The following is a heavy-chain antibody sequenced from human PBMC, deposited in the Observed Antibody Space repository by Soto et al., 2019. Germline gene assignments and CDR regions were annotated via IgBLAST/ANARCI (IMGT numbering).Heavy chain of an antibody. CDR1: GYTFTSYG. CDR3: ARPPIPECSSTSCSAGWFDP. CDR2: ISAYNGNT. Sequence: GPSVKVSCKASGYTFTSYGISWVRQAPGQGLEWMGWISAYNGNTNYAQKLQGRVTMTTDTSTSTAYMELRSLRSDDTAVYYCARPPIPECSSTSCSAGWFDPWGQGTLVNVSS. J-gene: IGHJ5*02. V-gene: IGHV1-18*01. D-gene: IGHD2-2*01.